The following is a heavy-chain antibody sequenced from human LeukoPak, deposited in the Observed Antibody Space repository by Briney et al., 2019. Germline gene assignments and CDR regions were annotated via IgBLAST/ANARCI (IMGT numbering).Heavy chain of an antibody. V-gene: IGHV4-39*07. D-gene: IGHD3-10*01. J-gene: IGHJ4*02. CDR3: ATARGSAGVY. CDR2: ISYSGST. Sequence: PSETLSLTCTVSGGPITSNSYYWGWIRQPPGKGLEWIASISYSGSTYYNPSLKSRVTISVDTSGNQLSLKLTSVTAADTAVYYCATARGSAGVYWGRGTLVTVSS. CDR1: GGPITSNSYY.